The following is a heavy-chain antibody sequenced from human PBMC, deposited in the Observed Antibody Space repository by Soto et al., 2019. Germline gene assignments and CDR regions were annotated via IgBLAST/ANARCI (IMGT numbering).Heavy chain of an antibody. Sequence: PGGSLRLSCEASGFTFSSYSFNWVRQAPGQGLEWVSFISSGGYTIYHADSLEGRFSISRDDAKNSVYLQMSGLRMDDTAVHYCVRSRREWFGVVPPSDVWGRGTLVTVSS. J-gene: IGHJ4*02. CDR1: GFTFSSYS. D-gene: IGHD3-3*01. CDR2: ISSGGYTI. V-gene: IGHV3-48*01. CDR3: VRSRREWFGVVPPSDV.